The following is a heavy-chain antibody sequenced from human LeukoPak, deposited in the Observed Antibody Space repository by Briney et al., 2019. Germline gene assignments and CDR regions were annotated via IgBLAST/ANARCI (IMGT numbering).Heavy chain of an antibody. D-gene: IGHD3-3*01. V-gene: IGHV5-51*01. J-gene: IGHJ4*02. CDR1: GSIFTNYW. Sequence: GESLKISCKGSGSIFTNYWVGWVRQMPGKGLEWMGIIYPVDSDTRYSPSFQGQVTISADKSISTAYLQWSSLKASDTAIYYCARQNDFRLDYWGQGTLVTVSS. CDR2: IYPVDSDT. CDR3: ARQNDFRLDY.